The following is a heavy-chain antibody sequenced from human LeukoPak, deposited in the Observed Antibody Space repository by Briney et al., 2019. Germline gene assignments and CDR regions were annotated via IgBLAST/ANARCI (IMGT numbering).Heavy chain of an antibody. CDR2: IYYSGST. Sequence: SETLSLTCTVSGGSISSSSYSWGWIRQPPGKGLEWIGSIYYSGSTYYNPSLKSRVTISVDTSKNQFSLRLSSVTAADTAVYYCARHPSSYCSGGSCYRPFDYWGQGTLVTVSS. J-gene: IGHJ4*02. CDR1: GGSISSSSYS. D-gene: IGHD2-15*01. V-gene: IGHV4-39*01. CDR3: ARHPSSYCSGGSCYRPFDY.